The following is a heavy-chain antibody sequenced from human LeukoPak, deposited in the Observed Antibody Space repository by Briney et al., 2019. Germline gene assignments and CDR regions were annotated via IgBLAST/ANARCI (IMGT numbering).Heavy chain of an antibody. D-gene: IGHD3-9*01. CDR3: ARDRPYYDILTGPDY. Sequence: ASVKVSCKASGYTFTSYGISWVRQAPGQGLEWMGWISAYNGNTNYAQKLQGRVTMTTDTYTSTAYMELRSLRSDDTAVYYCARDRPYYDILTGPDYWGQGTLVTVSS. J-gene: IGHJ4*02. V-gene: IGHV1-18*01. CDR2: ISAYNGNT. CDR1: GYTFTSYG.